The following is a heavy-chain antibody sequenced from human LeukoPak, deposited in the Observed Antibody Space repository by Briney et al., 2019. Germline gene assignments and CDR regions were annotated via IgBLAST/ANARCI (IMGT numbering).Heavy chain of an antibody. J-gene: IGHJ4*02. D-gene: IGHD3-22*01. Sequence: PSETLSLTCAVSGYSISSGYYWGWIRQPPGKGLEWIGSIYHGGSTYYNPSLKSRVTISVDTSKNQFSLKLSSVTAADTAVYYCAGHSSGREYWGQGTLVTVSS. V-gene: IGHV4-38-2*01. CDR1: GYSISSGYY. CDR3: AGHSSGREY. CDR2: IYHGGST.